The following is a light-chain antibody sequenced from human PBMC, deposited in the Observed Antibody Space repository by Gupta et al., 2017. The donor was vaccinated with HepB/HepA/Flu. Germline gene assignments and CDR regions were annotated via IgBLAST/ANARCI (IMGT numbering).Light chain of an antibody. CDR1: QGISSY. CDR3: QQRNSSPLT. CDR2: AAS. V-gene: IGKV1-9*01. Sequence: DIQFTPAPSFLSASVGDRVTITCRATQGISSYLVWYQQKPGKAPKLLIYAASTLQSGVPSRFSGGGSGTEFTLTISSLQPEDFATYYCQQRNSSPLTFGRGTKVEIK. J-gene: IGKJ4*01.